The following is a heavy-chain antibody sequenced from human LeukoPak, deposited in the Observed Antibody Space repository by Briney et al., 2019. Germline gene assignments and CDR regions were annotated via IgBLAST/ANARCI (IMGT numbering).Heavy chain of an antibody. V-gene: IGHV3-48*04. D-gene: IGHD5-12*01. J-gene: IGHJ4*02. CDR2: ISSSSSTI. CDR3: ARGRGYFDY. Sequence: PGGSLRLSCAASGFTFSSYAMSWVRQAPGKGLEWVSYISSSSSTIYYADSVKGRFTISRDNAKNSLYLQMNSLRAEDTAVYYCARGRGYFDYWGQGTLVTVSS. CDR1: GFTFSSYA.